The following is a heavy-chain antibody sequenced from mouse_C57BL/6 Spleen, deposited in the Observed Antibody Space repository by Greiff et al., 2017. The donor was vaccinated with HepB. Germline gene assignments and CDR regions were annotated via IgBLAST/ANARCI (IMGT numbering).Heavy chain of an antibody. J-gene: IGHJ2*01. D-gene: IGHD2-4*01. CDR2: IDPSDSYT. CDR3: ARRRGNYDPGFYYFDY. CDR1: GYTFTSYW. V-gene: IGHV1-69*01. Sequence: QVQLQQPGAELVMPGASVKLSCKASGYTFTSYWMHWVKQRPGQGLEWIGEIDPSDSYTNYNQKFKGKSTLTVDKSSSTAYMQLSSLTSEDSAVYYCARRRGNYDPGFYYFDYWGQGTTLTVSS.